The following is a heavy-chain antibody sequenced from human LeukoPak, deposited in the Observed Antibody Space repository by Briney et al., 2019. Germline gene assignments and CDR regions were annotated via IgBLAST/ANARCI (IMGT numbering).Heavy chain of an antibody. Sequence: PGGSLRPPCAASGFTVSSNYMSWVRQAPGKGLEWVSVIYSGGSTYYADSVKGRFTISRDNSKNTLYLQMNSLRAEDTAVYYCARVGGTEDYGDFFDYWGQGTLVTVSS. J-gene: IGHJ4*02. CDR1: GFTVSSNY. D-gene: IGHD4-17*01. CDR2: IYSGGST. V-gene: IGHV3-66*01. CDR3: ARVGGTEDYGDFFDY.